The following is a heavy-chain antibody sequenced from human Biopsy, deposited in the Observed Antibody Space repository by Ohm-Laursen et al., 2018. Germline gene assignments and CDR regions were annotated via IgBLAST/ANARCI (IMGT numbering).Heavy chain of an antibody. CDR2: EFDRGTT. D-gene: IGHD3-10*01. CDR3: AHGSGSYYKWDF. J-gene: IGHJ4*02. Sequence: PRSLTCTLSGDSITRSYWSWIRHSPGKGREGIGHEFDRGTTNYHPSVRSRVTMSEDTSKNNFPWKMTSGTAADTAIYYCAHGSGSYYKWDFWGRGILVTVSS. CDR1: GDSITRSY. V-gene: IGHV4-59*08.